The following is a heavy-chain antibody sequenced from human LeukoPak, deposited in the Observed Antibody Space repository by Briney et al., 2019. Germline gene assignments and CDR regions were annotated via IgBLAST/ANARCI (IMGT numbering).Heavy chain of an antibody. CDR3: ARGNSDYYLDY. V-gene: IGHV1-46*01. D-gene: IGHD3-22*01. J-gene: IGHJ4*02. CDR2: INPSGGST. Sequence: ASVTVSCKASGYTFSNYYMHWVRQAPGQGLEWMGIINPSGGSTGYAQKFQGRVTMTRDTSTSTVYMELSSLRSEDTAVYYCARGNSDYYLDYWGQGILVTVSS. CDR1: GYTFSNYY.